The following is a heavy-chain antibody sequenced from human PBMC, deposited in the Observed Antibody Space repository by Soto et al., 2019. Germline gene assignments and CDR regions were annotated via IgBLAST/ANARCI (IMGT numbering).Heavy chain of an antibody. CDR2: ISAYNGDT. Sequence: ASVKVSCKASGYTFTNHGISWVRQAPGQGLEWMGWISAYNGDTKYAQEFQGRVTLTTDSSTSTAYMELRSLRSDDTAVYYCARDPSNTSGYYQFFDYWGQGTLVTVSS. D-gene: IGHD3-22*01. J-gene: IGHJ4*02. V-gene: IGHV1-18*01. CDR3: ARDPSNTSGYYQFFDY. CDR1: GYTFTNHG.